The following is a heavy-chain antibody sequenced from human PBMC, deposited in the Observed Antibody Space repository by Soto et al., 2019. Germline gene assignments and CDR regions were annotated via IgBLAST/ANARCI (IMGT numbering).Heavy chain of an antibody. CDR2: IYYSGST. D-gene: IGHD1-1*01. Sequence: SETLSLTCTVSGGSVSSGSYYWSWIRQPPGKGLEWIGYIYYSGSTNYNPSLKSRVTISVDTSKNQFSLKLSSVTAADTAVYYCARDSRTGTFRYYYGRDVGGQGTTVTVSS. CDR3: ARDSRTGTFRYYYGRDV. V-gene: IGHV4-61*01. CDR1: GGSVSSGSYY. J-gene: IGHJ6*02.